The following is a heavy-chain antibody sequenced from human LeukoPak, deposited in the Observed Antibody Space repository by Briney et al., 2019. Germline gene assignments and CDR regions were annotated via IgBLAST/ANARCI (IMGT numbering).Heavy chain of an antibody. CDR2: IYYSGST. V-gene: IGHV4-59*01. Sequence: SETLSLTCTVSGGSISSYYWSWIRQPPGKGLEWIGYIYYSGSTNYNPSLKSRVTISVDTSKNQFSLKLSSVTAADTAVYYCARALDSSGSWDYWGQGTLVTVSS. J-gene: IGHJ4*02. CDR3: ARALDSSGSWDY. CDR1: GGSISSYY. D-gene: IGHD3-22*01.